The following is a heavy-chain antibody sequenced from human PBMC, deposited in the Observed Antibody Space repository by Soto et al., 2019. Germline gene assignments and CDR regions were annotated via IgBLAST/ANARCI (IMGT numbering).Heavy chain of an antibody. V-gene: IGHV3-21*01. D-gene: IGHD3-16*01. CDR2: ISSSSSYI. J-gene: IGHJ4*02. CDR3: AREGGLSPADRRFDY. Sequence: GGSLRLSCAASGFTFSSYSMNWVRQAPGKGLEWVSSISSSSSYIYYADSVKGRFTISRDNAKNSLYLQMNSLRAEDTAVYYCAREGGLSPADRRFDYWGQGTLVTVSS. CDR1: GFTFSSYS.